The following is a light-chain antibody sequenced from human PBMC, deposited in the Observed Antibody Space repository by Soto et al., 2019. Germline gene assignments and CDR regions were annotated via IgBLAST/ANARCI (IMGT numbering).Light chain of an antibody. V-gene: IGLV2-14*02. CDR3: SSYTSSSTHYV. CDR1: RNDIGTYNL. CDR2: EVS. J-gene: IGLJ1*01. Sequence: QSALTQPASVSESPGQSISISCGGGRNDIGTYNLVSWYQQHPGKAPRLIIYEVSNRPSGVSNRFSGSKSGNTASLTISGLQAEDEADYYCSSYTSSSTHYVFGTGTKLTVL.